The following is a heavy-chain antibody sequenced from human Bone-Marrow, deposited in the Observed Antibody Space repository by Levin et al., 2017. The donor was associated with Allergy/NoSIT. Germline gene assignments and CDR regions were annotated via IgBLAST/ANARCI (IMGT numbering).Heavy chain of an antibody. J-gene: IGHJ6*02. Sequence: GESLKISCAASGFTFSSYSMNWVRQAPGKGLEWVSYISSSSSIIQYADSVKGRFTMSRDNAKNSLHLQTNSLRAEDTAVYYCARVLRGYGMDVWGQGTTVTVSS. CDR3: ARVLRGYGMDV. V-gene: IGHV3-48*01. CDR1: GFTFSSYS. CDR2: ISSSSSII.